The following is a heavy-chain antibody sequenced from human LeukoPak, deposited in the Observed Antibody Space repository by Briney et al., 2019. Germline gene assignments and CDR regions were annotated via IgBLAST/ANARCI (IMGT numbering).Heavy chain of an antibody. CDR2: INSDGSTT. J-gene: IGHJ4*02. V-gene: IGHV3-74*01. D-gene: IGHD6-13*01. CDR1: GFAFSSYW. CDR3: SRGLYSSTLGY. Sequence: GGSLRLSCAASGFAFSSYWMHWVRQAPGKGLVWVSRINSDGSTTSYADSVKGRFTISRDNAKNTLYLQMNSLRAEDTAVYYCSRGLYSSTLGYWGQETLVTVSS.